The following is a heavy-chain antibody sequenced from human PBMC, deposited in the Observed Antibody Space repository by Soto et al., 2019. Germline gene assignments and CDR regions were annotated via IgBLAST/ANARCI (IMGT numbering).Heavy chain of an antibody. J-gene: IGHJ4*02. CDR3: ARRGVVVAAAFDY. CDR2: ISWNSGSI. CDR1: GFTFDDYD. Sequence: GGSLRLSCAASGFTFDDYDMHWVRQAPGKGLEWVSGISWNSGSIGYADSVKGRFTISRDNAKNSLYLQMNSLRAEDTALYYCARRGVVVAAAFDYWGQGTLVTVSS. D-gene: IGHD2-15*01. V-gene: IGHV3-9*01.